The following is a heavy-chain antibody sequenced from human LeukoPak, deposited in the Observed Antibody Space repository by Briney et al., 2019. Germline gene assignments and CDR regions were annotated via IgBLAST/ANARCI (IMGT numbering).Heavy chain of an antibody. D-gene: IGHD3-9*01. CDR3: ARLTEPPRIDY. V-gene: IGHV4-39*07. CDR1: GGSISSSSYY. Sequence: PSETLSLTCTVSGGSISSSSYYWGWIRQPPGKGLEWIGSIYYSGSTYYNPSLKSRVTISVDTSKNQFSLKLSSVTAADTAVYYCARLTEPPRIDYWGQGTLVTVSS. J-gene: IGHJ4*02. CDR2: IYYSGST.